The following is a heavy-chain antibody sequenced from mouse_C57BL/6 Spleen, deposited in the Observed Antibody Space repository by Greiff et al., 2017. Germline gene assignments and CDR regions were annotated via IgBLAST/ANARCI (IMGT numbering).Heavy chain of an antibody. D-gene: IGHD1-1*02. J-gene: IGHJ2*01. CDR3: ARQGGYYFDY. CDR1: GFTFSSYT. CDR2: ISGGGGNT. Sequence: EVNLVESGGGLVKPGGSLKLSCAASGFTFSSYTMSWVRQTPEKRLEWVATISGGGGNTYYPDSVKGRFTISRDNAKNTLYLQMSSLRSEDTALYYCARQGGYYFDYWGQGTTLTVSS. V-gene: IGHV5-9*01.